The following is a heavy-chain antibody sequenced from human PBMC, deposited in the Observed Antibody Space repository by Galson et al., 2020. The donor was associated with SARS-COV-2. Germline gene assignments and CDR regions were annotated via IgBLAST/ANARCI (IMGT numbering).Heavy chain of an antibody. J-gene: IGHJ6*02. Sequence: GGSLRLSCAASGFTFSSYAMHWVRQAPGKGLEWVAVISYDGSNKYYADSVKGRFTISRDNSKNTLYLQMNSLRAEDTAVYYCARNLDYYYYGMDVWGQGTTGTVSS. CDR2: ISYDGSNK. CDR3: ARNLDYYYYGMDV. CDR1: GFTFSSYA. V-gene: IGHV3-30*04.